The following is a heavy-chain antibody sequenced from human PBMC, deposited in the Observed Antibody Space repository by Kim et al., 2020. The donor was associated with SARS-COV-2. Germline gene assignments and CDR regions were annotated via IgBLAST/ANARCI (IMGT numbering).Heavy chain of an antibody. CDR3: ARGLGYCSGGSCFDYYYGIDV. J-gene: IGHJ6*02. V-gene: IGHV5-10-1*01. Sequence: GESLKISCKGSGYSFTSYWISWVRQMPGKGLEWMGRIDPSDSYTNYSPSFQGHFTISADKSISTAYLQWSSLTASDTAMYYCARGLGYCSGGSCFDYYYGIDVWGQGTTVTVSS. D-gene: IGHD2-15*01. CDR2: IDPSDSYT. CDR1: GYSFTSYW.